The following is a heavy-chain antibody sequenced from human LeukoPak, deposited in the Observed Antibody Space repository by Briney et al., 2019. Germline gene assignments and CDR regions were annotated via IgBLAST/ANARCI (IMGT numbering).Heavy chain of an antibody. J-gene: IGHJ4*02. CDR2: INHGGST. V-gene: IGHV4-34*01. D-gene: IGHD5-12*01. CDR3: AKSNGYGLIDY. CDR1: GGSFSGDF. Sequence: PSETLSLTCAVYGGSFSGDFWSWIRQSPGKGLEWIGEINHGGSTTYNPSLQSRVTMSVDTSTNQISLKMTSVTAADTAIYYCAKSNGYGLIDYWGQGTLVTVSS.